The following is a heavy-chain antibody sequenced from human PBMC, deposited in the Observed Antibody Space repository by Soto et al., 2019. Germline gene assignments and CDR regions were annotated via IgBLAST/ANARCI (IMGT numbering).Heavy chain of an antibody. CDR1: GGTFSSYA. J-gene: IGHJ6*02. V-gene: IGHV1-69*13. Sequence: ASVKVSCKASGGTFSSYAISWVRQAPGQGLEWMGGIIPILGTANYAQKFQGRVTITADESTSTAYMELSSLRSEDTAVYYCARDRAVTTNAYYYGMGVWGQGTTVTVSS. D-gene: IGHD4-4*01. CDR3: ARDRAVTTNAYYYGMGV. CDR2: IIPILGTA.